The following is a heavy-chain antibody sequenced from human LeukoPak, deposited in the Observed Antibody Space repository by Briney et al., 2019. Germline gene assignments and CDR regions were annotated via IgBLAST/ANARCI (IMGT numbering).Heavy chain of an antibody. J-gene: IGHJ6*03. CDR3: ARDRAAGRGLYYYYYYMDV. CDR2: ISSSSSYI. V-gene: IGHV3-21*01. CDR1: GFTFSSYS. Sequence: GGSLRLSCAASGFTFSSYSMNWVRQAPGKGLEWVSSISSSSSYIYYADSVKGRFTISRDNAKNSLYLQMNSLRAEDTAVYYCARDRAAGRGLYYYYYYMDVWGKGTTVTVSS. D-gene: IGHD6-13*01.